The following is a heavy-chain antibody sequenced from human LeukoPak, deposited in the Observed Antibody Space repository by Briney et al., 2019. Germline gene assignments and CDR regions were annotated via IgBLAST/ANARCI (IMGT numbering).Heavy chain of an antibody. CDR1: GFTFSDYY. J-gene: IGHJ4*02. CDR3: ARGGYDFWSGYSTDNPLDY. CDR2: ISSSGSTI. D-gene: IGHD3-3*01. V-gene: IGHV3-11*04. Sequence: KPGGSLRLSCAASGFTFSDYYMSWIRQAPGKGLEWVSYISSSGSTIYYADSVKGRFTISRDNAKNSLYLQMNSLRAEDTAVYYCARGGYDFWSGYSTDNPLDYWGQGTLVTVSS.